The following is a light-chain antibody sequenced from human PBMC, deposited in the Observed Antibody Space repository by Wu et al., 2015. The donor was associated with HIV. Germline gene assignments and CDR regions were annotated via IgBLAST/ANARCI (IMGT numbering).Light chain of an antibody. CDR3: QHCDKWSVT. V-gene: IGKV3-15*01. J-gene: IGKJ4*01. Sequence: EIVMTQSPATLSASPGERATLSCRASQSISSDLAWYQQKPGQAPRLLIYGASTRDTNIPARFSGSGFGTEFTLIISSLQSEDFAVYYCQHCDKWSVTFGGGTKVEIK. CDR2: GAS. CDR1: QSISSD.